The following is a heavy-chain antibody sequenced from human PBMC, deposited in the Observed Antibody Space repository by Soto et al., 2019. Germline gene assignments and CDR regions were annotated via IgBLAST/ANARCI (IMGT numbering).Heavy chain of an antibody. J-gene: IGHJ6*02. Sequence: TSETLSLTCTVSGGSISSSSYYWGWIRQPPGKGLEWIGSIYYSGSTYYNPSLKSRVTISVDTSKNQFSLKLSSVTAADTAVYYCARINSGSYYRSYYYGMDVWGQGTTVTVSS. CDR1: GGSISSSSYY. CDR3: ARINSGSYYRSYYYGMDV. V-gene: IGHV4-39*01. CDR2: IYYSGST. D-gene: IGHD1-26*01.